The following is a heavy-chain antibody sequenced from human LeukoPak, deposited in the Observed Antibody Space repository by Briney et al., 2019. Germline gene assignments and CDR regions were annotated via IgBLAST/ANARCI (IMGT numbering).Heavy chain of an antibody. CDR3: ARGRRWLQFHGAFDI. J-gene: IGHJ3*02. CDR1: GYTFTGYY. D-gene: IGHD5-24*01. V-gene: IGHV1-2*02. CDR2: INPNSGGT. Sequence: ASVKVSCKASGYTFTGYYMHWVRQAPGQGLEWMGWINPNSGGTNYAQKFQGRVTMTRDTSISTAYMELSRLRSDDTAVYYCARGRRWLQFHGAFDIWGQGTMVTVSS.